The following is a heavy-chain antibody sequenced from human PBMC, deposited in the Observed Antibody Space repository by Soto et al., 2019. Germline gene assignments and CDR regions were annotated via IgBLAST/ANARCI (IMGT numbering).Heavy chain of an antibody. V-gene: IGHV1-69*01. CDR3: ATSLPSWYTRYYYYGMDV. Sequence: QVQLVQSGAEVKKPGSSVKVSCKASGGTFSSYAISWVRQAPGQGLEWMGGIIPIFGTANYAQKFQGRVTITADESTSTAYVELSSLRSEDTAVYYCATSLPSWYTRYYYYGMDVWGQGTTVTVSS. D-gene: IGHD6-13*01. CDR1: GGTFSSYA. CDR2: IIPIFGTA. J-gene: IGHJ6*02.